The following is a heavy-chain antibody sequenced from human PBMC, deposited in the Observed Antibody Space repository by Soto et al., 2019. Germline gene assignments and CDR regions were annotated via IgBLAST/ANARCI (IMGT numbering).Heavy chain of an antibody. J-gene: IGHJ6*03. CDR3: ARPIVWAGYNWNDTYYYYYMDV. V-gene: IGHV5-51*01. D-gene: IGHD1-1*01. CDR1: GYSFTSYW. CDR2: IYPGDSDT. Sequence: PGESLKISCKGSGYSFTSYWIGWVRQMPGKGLEWMGIIYPGDSDTRYSPSFQGQVTISADKSISTAYLQWSSLKASDTAMYYCARPIVWAGYNWNDTYYYYYMDVWGKGTTVTVSS.